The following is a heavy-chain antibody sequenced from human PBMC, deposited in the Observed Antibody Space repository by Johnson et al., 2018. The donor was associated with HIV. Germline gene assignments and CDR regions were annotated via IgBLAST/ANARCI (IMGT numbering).Heavy chain of an antibody. Sequence: VQLVESGGGLVKPGGSLRLSCAVSGFIFSNAWMGWVRQAPGKGLEWLGRSKSKTGGGTTSYAAPVKGRFPISRDDSKDTGYLHMNSLKVDDTSVYYCTTDWEYYYGSGKLDAFDIWDQGTMVTVSS. V-gene: IGHV3-15*01. D-gene: IGHD3-10*01. J-gene: IGHJ3*02. CDR2: SKSKTGGGTT. CDR1: GFIFSNAW. CDR3: TTDWEYYYGSGKLDAFDI.